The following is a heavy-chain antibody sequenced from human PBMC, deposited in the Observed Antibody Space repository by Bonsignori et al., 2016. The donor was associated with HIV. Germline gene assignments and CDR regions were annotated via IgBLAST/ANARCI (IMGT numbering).Heavy chain of an antibody. CDR2: ISAYNGNT. Sequence: ASVKVSCKASGYTFTTYGIGWARQAPGQGLEWMGWISAYNGNTNYAQHLQGRVSMTTDTSTNTAYMELRGLRSDDTAVYYCARGGSYFGYWGQGTLVTVSS. J-gene: IGHJ4*02. CDR3: ARGGSYFGY. D-gene: IGHD1-26*01. CDR1: GYTFTTYG. V-gene: IGHV1-18*01.